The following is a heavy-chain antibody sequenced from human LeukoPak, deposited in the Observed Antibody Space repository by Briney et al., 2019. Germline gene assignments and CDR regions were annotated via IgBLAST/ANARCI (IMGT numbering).Heavy chain of an antibody. CDR3: ARSKDAYNSLSY. CDR2: INPNSGGT. V-gene: IGHV1-2*02. J-gene: IGHJ4*02. D-gene: IGHD5-24*01. Sequence: ASVKVSCKASGYTFTGYYMHWVRQAPGQGLEWMGWINPNSGGTNYAQKFQDRVTMTRDTSISTAYMELSRLRSDDAAVYYCARSKDAYNSLSYWGQGTLVTVSS. CDR1: GYTFTGYY.